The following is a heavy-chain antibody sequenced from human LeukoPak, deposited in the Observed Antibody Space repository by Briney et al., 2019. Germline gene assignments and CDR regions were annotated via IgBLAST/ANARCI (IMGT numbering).Heavy chain of an antibody. J-gene: IGHJ6*03. Sequence: GGSLRLSCAASGFTFSTYAMSWVRQAPEKGLEWVSAFGGSGGTTYYADSVKGRFTISRDNSNNTLYLQMSSLRAEDTAVYYCARDPIFGVINGYYYMDVWGKGTTVTVSS. CDR2: FGGSGGTT. D-gene: IGHD3-3*01. CDR3: ARDPIFGVINGYYYMDV. CDR1: GFTFSTYA. V-gene: IGHV3-23*01.